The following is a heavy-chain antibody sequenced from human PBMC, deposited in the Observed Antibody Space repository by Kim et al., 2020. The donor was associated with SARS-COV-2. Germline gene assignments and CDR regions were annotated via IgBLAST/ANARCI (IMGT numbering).Heavy chain of an antibody. CDR1: GYTFTSYA. Sequence: ASVKVSCKASGYTFTSYAMHWVRQAPGQRLEWMGWINAGNGNTKYSQKFQGRVTITRDTSASTAYMELSSLRSEDTAVYYCARDRLYLGSFVTFDPWGQGTLVTVSS. CDR2: INAGNGNT. D-gene: IGHD7-27*01. V-gene: IGHV1-3*01. J-gene: IGHJ5*02. CDR3: ARDRLYLGSFVTFDP.